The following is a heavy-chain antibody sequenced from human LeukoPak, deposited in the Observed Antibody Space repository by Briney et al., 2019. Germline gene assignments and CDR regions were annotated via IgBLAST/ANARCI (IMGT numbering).Heavy chain of an antibody. CDR2: INAGNGNT. CDR1: GYTFTSYA. Sequence: ASVKVSCKASGYTFTSYAMHWVRQAPGQRLEWMGWINAGNGNTKYSQKFQGRATITRDTSASTAYMELSSLRSEDTAVYYCARSPSGSFDYFDYWGQGTLVTVSS. CDR3: ARSPSGSFDYFDY. V-gene: IGHV1-3*01. J-gene: IGHJ4*02. D-gene: IGHD1-26*01.